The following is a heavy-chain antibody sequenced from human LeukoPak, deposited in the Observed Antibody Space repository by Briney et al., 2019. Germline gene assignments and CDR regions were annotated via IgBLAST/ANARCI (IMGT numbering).Heavy chain of an antibody. V-gene: IGHV1-3*01. CDR3: ARELGYCSGGSCLHEDY. CDR2: INAGNGNT. J-gene: IGHJ4*02. CDR1: GYTFTIYA. D-gene: IGHD2-15*01. Sequence: GASVKVSCKASGYTFTIYAMHCVRQAPGQRLEWMGWINAGNGNTKYSQKFQGRVTITRDTSASTDYMELSSLRSEDTAVYYCARELGYCSGGSCLHEDYWGQGTLVTVSS.